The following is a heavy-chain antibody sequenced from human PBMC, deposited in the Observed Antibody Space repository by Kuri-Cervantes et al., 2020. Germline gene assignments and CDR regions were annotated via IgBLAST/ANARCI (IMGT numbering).Heavy chain of an antibody. Sequence: ESLKISCTVSGGSISSGGYYWSWIRQPPGKGLEWIGEINHSGSTNYNPSLKSRVTISVDTSKNQFSLKLSSVTAADTAVYYCARPYELRYFDWPPMDVWGQGTTVTVSS. CDR1: GGSISSGGYY. D-gene: IGHD3-9*01. CDR3: ARPYELRYFDWPPMDV. V-gene: IGHV4-39*07. CDR2: INHSGST. J-gene: IGHJ6*02.